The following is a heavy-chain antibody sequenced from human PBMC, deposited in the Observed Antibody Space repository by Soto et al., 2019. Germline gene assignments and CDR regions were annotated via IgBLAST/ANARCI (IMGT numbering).Heavy chain of an antibody. Sequence: QVQLQESGPGLVKPSETLSLMCTVSGGSISSYYWSWIRQPPGKGLEWIGYIYYSGSTNYNPSLKSRVTIXVXTXXNQSALKLSSVTAADTAVYYCARERRDGYKHYFDYWGQGTLVTVSS. D-gene: IGHD5-12*01. V-gene: IGHV4-59*01. J-gene: IGHJ4*02. CDR1: GGSISSYY. CDR3: ARERRDGYKHYFDY. CDR2: IYYSGST.